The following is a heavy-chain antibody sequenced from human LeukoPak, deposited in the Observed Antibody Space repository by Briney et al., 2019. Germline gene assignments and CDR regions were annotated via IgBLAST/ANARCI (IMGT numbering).Heavy chain of an antibody. V-gene: IGHV4-59*01. J-gene: IGHJ4*02. Sequence: SETLSLTCSVSGGSISGYYWSWIRQFPGKGLEWIGYIYYSGYTNYKPSLKSRVTISLDTSNNQFSLKLTSVTAADTAVYYCARSIKMATGFWGRGTLVTVSS. CDR2: IYYSGYT. CDR3: ARSIKMATGF. CDR1: GGSISGYY. D-gene: IGHD5-24*01.